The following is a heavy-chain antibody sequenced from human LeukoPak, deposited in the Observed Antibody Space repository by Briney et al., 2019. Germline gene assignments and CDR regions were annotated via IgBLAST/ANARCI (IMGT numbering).Heavy chain of an antibody. CDR3: ARDPCGGDCHFDY. D-gene: IGHD2-21*02. Sequence: ASVKLSCKASGYIFTSYYMHGVRQAPGQGPEWMGKINPSGGSTSYAQKFQGRVTMTRDTSTSTVYMELSSLRSEATAVYYCARDPCGGDCHFDYWGQGALVTVSS. J-gene: IGHJ4*02. CDR1: GYIFTSYY. V-gene: IGHV1-46*01. CDR2: INPSGGST.